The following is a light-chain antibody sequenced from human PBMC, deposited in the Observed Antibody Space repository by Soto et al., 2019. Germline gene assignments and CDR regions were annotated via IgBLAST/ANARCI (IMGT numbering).Light chain of an antibody. CDR1: SSDVGGSKY. CDR2: EVT. Sequence: QSVLTQPASVSGSPGQSITISCTGTSSDVGGSKYVSWYQQHPGKAPKLMIYEVTNRPSGVSNRFSGSKSDNTASLTISGLQAEDEADYYCSSYTSSSTYVFGTGTKVTVL. V-gene: IGLV2-14*01. J-gene: IGLJ1*01. CDR3: SSYTSSSTYV.